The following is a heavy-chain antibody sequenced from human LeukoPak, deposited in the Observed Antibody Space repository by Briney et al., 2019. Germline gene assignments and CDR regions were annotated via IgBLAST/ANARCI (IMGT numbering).Heavy chain of an antibody. J-gene: IGHJ3*02. V-gene: IGHV3-23*01. Sequence: GGSLRLSCTASGFTFSTYAMSWGRQAPGKGLEWVSSISDRSVNTHYADSLRGLVTLSRDNIKNTLSLKMNSMRAEDTAIYWCAGSPSCSGDYSYDAFDMWGQGTMVTVSS. D-gene: IGHD2-15*01. CDR1: GFTFSTYA. CDR3: AGSPSCSGDYSYDAFDM. CDR2: ISDRSVNT.